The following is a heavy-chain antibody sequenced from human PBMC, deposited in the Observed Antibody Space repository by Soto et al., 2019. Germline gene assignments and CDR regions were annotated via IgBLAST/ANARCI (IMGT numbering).Heavy chain of an antibody. V-gene: IGHV1-69*13. D-gene: IGHD6-19*01. CDR2: IIPIFGTA. CDR3: AKVRYSSPMGYYYGMDV. J-gene: IGHJ6*02. Sequence: GASVKVSCKASGGSFSTYAISWVRQAPGQGLEWVGGIIPIFGTANYAQKFQGRVTITADESTSTSYMEVNNLRSEDTAVYYCAKVRYSSPMGYYYGMDVWGQGTTVTVSS. CDR1: GGSFSTYA.